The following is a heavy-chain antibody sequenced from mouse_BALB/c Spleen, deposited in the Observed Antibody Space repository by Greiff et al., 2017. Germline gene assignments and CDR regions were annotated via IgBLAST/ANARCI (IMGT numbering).Heavy chain of an antibody. V-gene: IGHV5-6-5*01. Sequence: EVKLEESGGGLVKPGGSLKLSCAASGFTFSSYAMSWVRQTPEKRLEWVASISSGGSTYYPDSVKGRFTISRDNARNILYLQMSSLRSEDTAMYYCARGYGNYRYYFDYWGQGTTLTVSS. D-gene: IGHD2-10*02. J-gene: IGHJ2*01. CDR2: ISSGGST. CDR3: ARGYGNYRYYFDY. CDR1: GFTFSSYA.